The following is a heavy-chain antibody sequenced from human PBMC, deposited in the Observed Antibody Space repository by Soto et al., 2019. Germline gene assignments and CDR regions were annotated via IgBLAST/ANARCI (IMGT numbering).Heavy chain of an antibody. CDR1: GYTFTSYY. CDR3: AVGGNYLSMDA. D-gene: IGHD4-4*01. Sequence: QVQLVQSGAEVKKPGASVKVSCKASGYTFTSYYMHWVRLAPGQGLEWMGIINPDGGGTSYAQQFQGRVIMTRDTSTSTGYMEMSSLRSEDTAVYYCAVGGNYLSMDAWGQGTTVTVSS. V-gene: IGHV1-46*01. CDR2: INPDGGGT. J-gene: IGHJ6*02.